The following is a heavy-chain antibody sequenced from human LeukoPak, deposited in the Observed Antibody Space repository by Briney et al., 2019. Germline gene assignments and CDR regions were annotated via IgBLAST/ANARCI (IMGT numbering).Heavy chain of an antibody. Sequence: GGSLRLSCAASGFTFSSYWMHWVRQAPGKGLVWVSRIDSDGSSTSYADSVKGRFTISRDNAKNTLYLQMNSLRAEDTAVYYCARVPGYGPLYYYYGMDVWGKGTTVTVSS. D-gene: IGHD5-12*01. V-gene: IGHV3-74*01. J-gene: IGHJ6*04. CDR2: IDSDGSST. CDR1: GFTFSSYW. CDR3: ARVPGYGPLYYYYGMDV.